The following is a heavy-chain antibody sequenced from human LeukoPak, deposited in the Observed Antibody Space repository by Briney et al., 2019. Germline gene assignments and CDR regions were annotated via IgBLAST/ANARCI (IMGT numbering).Heavy chain of an antibody. CDR2: IYPGDSDT. CDR1: GYSFTSYW. D-gene: IGHD2-8*01. J-gene: IGHJ6*02. Sequence: GESLKISCKGSGYSFTSYWIACVRQMPGKVLEWMGIIYPGDSDTRYSPSLQGQVTISADKSISTAYLQWSSLKASDTAMYYCARNWANTGMDVWGQGTTVTVSS. V-gene: IGHV5-51*01. CDR3: ARNWANTGMDV.